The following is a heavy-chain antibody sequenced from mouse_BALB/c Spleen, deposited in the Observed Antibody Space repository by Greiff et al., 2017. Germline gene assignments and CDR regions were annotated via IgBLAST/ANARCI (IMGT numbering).Heavy chain of an antibody. J-gene: IGHJ4*01. CDR3: ARRDYRYDFAMDY. CDR1: GYSITSDYA. D-gene: IGHD2-14*01. Sequence: DVKLQESGPGLVKPSQSLSLTCTVTGYSITSDYAWNWIRQFPGNKLEWMGYISYSGSTSYNPSLKSRISITRDTSKNQFFLQLNSVTTEDTATYYCARRDYRYDFAMDYWGQGTSVTVSS. CDR2: ISYSGST. V-gene: IGHV3-2*02.